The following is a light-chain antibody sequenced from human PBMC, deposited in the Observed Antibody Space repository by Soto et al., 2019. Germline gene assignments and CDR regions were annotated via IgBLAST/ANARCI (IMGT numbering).Light chain of an antibody. J-gene: IGKJ4*02. V-gene: IGKV3-20*01. Sequence: EIVLTQSPATLSLSPGESATLSCRASQSVSSYLAWYQQKPGQAPRLLIYGASNRASGIPARFSGSGSGTDFTLTISSLEPEDFAVYYCQQYGSSPGTFGGGTKVDIK. CDR1: QSVSSY. CDR3: QQYGSSPGT. CDR2: GAS.